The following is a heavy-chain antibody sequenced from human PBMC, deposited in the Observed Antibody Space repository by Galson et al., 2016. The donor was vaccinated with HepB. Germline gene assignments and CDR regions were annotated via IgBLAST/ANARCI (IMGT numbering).Heavy chain of an antibody. Sequence: ETLSLTCTVSGGSISSYYWSWIRQPPGKGLEWIGYIYYSGSTKSTTYNPSLKSRMTITPDTSKNQFSLPLDSGTPDDTAAYFCARGGYWTTVGVFDSWGQGTHVTVSS. J-gene: IGHJ4*02. CDR1: GGSISSYY. CDR2: IYYSGST. CDR3: ARGGYWTTVGVFDS. D-gene: IGHD4-17*01. V-gene: IGHV4-59*08.